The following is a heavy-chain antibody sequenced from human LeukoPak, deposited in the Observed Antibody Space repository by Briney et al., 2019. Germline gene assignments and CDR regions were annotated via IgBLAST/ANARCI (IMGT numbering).Heavy chain of an antibody. V-gene: IGHV3-48*02. CDR3: AKVIRGGYGMDV. D-gene: IGHD3-10*01. CDR2: ISDSSSLT. Sequence: PGGSLRLSCAASGFTFSSFGMNWVRQAPGKGREWVSYISDSSSLTYYADSVKGRFTISRDNAKNSLSLQLNSLRDEDTAVYFCAKVIRGGYGMDVWGQGTMVTVSS. CDR1: GFTFSSFG. J-gene: IGHJ6*02.